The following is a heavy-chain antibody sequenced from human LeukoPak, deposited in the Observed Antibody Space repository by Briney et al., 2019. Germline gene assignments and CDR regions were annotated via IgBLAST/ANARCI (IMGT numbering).Heavy chain of an antibody. V-gene: IGHV4-4*09. CDR3: ARLFSPNKFDP. J-gene: IGHJ5*02. CDR2: IYTSGST. CDR1: GGSISSFY. Sequence: KSSETLSLTCTVSGGSISSFYWSWIRQPPGKGLEWIGYIYTSGSTNYNPSLKSRVTISVDTSKNQFSLKLSSVTAADTAVYYCARLFSPNKFDPWGQGTLVTVSS. D-gene: IGHD1/OR15-1a*01.